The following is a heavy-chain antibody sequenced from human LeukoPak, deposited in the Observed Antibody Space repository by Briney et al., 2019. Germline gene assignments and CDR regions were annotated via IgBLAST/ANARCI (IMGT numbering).Heavy chain of an antibody. D-gene: IGHD3-16*01. CDR1: GFTFSSYS. V-gene: IGHV3-21*01. Sequence: GGSLRLSCAVSGFTFSSYSMNWVRQAPGKGLEWVSSISGSSSYIYYADSVKGRFTISRHNAKNSLYLQMNSLRADDTAVYYCGRGGSYGTFWGQGTLVTVSS. J-gene: IGHJ4*02. CDR2: ISGSSSYI. CDR3: GRGGSYGTF.